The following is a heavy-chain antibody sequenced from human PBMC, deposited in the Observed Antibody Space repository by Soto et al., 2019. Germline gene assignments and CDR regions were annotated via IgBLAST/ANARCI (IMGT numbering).Heavy chain of an antibody. V-gene: IGHV4-59*01. CDR3: ARGGPSSKWLDP. J-gene: IGHJ5*02. Sequence: SETLSLTCTVSGDSISSYYWSWIRQPPGKGLEWIGYVYNSGSTNYNPSLKSRVTISIDTSKNQFSLKLTSLTATDTAVYYCARGGPSSKWLDPWGQGTLVTVSS. CDR2: VYNSGST. CDR1: GDSISSYY.